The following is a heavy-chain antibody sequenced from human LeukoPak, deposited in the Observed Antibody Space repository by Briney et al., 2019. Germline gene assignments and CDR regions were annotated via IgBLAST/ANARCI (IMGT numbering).Heavy chain of an antibody. Sequence: PGGSLRLSCAASGFTVSINYMSWVRQAPGKGLEWVSSISSSSSYIYYADSVKGRFTISRDNAKNSLYLQMNSLRAEDTAVYYCAREYCSGGSCYRIEFMDVWGQGTTVTVSS. V-gene: IGHV3-21*01. D-gene: IGHD2-15*01. CDR1: GFTVSINY. CDR2: ISSSSSYI. CDR3: AREYCSGGSCYRIEFMDV. J-gene: IGHJ6*02.